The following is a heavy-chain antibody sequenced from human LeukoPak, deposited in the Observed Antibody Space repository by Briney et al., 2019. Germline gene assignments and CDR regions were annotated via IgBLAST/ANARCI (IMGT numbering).Heavy chain of an antibody. V-gene: IGHV3-30*02. J-gene: IGHJ6*03. CDR1: GFTLSSYG. Sequence: PGGSLRLSCAASGFTLSSYGIHWVRQAPGKGLEWVAFIRYDGSNKYYTDSVKGRFTISRDNSKNTLYLQMNSLRAEDTAVYYCAKGRGWEASYYYYYMDVWGKGTTVTISS. CDR3: AKGRGWEASYYYYYMDV. D-gene: IGHD1-26*01. CDR2: IRYDGSNK.